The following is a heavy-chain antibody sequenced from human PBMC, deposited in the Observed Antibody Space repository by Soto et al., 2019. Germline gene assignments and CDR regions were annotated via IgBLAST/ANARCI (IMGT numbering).Heavy chain of an antibody. Sequence: QVQLVESGGGVVQPGRSLRLSCAASGFTFSSYAMHWVRQAPGKGLEWVAVISYDGSNKYYSDSVKGRVTISRDNSKNTLYLQMNSLRDKDTAVYYCAKEGPSDSSANDYWVQGTLVTVSS. J-gene: IGHJ4*02. D-gene: IGHD3-22*01. CDR2: ISYDGSNK. CDR1: GFTFSSYA. CDR3: AKEGPSDSSANDY. V-gene: IGHV3-30-3*01.